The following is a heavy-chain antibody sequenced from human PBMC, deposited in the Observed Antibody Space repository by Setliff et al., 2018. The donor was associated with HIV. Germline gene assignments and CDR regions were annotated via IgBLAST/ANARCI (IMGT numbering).Heavy chain of an antibody. V-gene: IGHV3-48*01. CDR1: GFPFNVYH. CDR2: ISSSSSTT. CDR3: VRDPLKSTKFLTWWYFDY. Sequence: GGSLRLSCAASGFPFNVYHLHWVRQAPGKGLEWVSYISSSSSTTYYAESVKGRFTISRDNAKKSLYLQMNSLRAEDTAVYYCVRDPLKSTKFLTWWYFDYWGPGTLVTVSS. J-gene: IGHJ4*02. D-gene: IGHD2-15*01.